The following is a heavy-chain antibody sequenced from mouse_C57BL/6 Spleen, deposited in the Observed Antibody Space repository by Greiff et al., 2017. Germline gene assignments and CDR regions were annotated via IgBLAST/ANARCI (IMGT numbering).Heavy chain of an antibody. J-gene: IGHJ3*01. CDR1: GFTFTDYY. CDR2: IRNKANGYTT. V-gene: IGHV7-3*01. D-gene: IGHD2-4*01. CDR3: ARWGDYDAWFAY. Sequence: EVMLVESGGGLVQPGGSLSLSCAASGFTFTDYYMSWVRQPPGKALEWLGFIRNKANGYTTEYSASVKGRFTISRDTSQSILYLQMNALRAEDSATYYCARWGDYDAWFAYWGQGTLVTVSA.